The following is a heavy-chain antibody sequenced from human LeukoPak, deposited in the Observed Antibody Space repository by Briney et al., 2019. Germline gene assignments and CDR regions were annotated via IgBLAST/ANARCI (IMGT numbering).Heavy chain of an antibody. Sequence: PAGSLRLSCAASGFTFSGYWLAWVRQAPGKGLEWVAHINQDGSEKNYVDPVEGRFTISRDNAKKSVYLQMNSLRAEDTAVYYCVRDDYLGYWGQGALVTVSS. CDR3: VRDDYLGY. CDR1: GFTFSGYW. CDR2: INQDGSEK. J-gene: IGHJ4*02. V-gene: IGHV3-7*05. D-gene: IGHD3-16*01.